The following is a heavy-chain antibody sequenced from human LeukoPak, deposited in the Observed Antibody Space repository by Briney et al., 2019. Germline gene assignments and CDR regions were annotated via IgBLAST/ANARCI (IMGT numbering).Heavy chain of an antibody. D-gene: IGHD6-6*01. CDR1: GYTLTELS. J-gene: IGHJ6*02. V-gene: IGHV1-24*01. CDR3: ATGKQLIYYGMDV. CDR2: FDPEDDET. Sequence: ASVKVSCKVSGYTLTELSMYCVRQAPGKGLVWMGGFDPEDDETIYAQKFKSRVTMTEDTSTDTAYMELSSLRSEDTAVYCCATGKQLIYYGMDVWGQGTTVTVSS.